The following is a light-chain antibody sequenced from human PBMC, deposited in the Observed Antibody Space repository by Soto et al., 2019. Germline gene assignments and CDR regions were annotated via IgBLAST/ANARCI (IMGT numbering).Light chain of an antibody. V-gene: IGKV1-9*01. J-gene: IGKJ5*01. CDR1: QGISSY. Sequence: DIQLTQSPSFLSASVGDRVTITCRASQGISSYLAWYQQTPGKAPKFLIYAASTLQSGVPSRFSGSGSGTEFTLTISSLQPEDFATYYCQQLDNYPITFGQGTRLEIK. CDR3: QQLDNYPIT. CDR2: AAS.